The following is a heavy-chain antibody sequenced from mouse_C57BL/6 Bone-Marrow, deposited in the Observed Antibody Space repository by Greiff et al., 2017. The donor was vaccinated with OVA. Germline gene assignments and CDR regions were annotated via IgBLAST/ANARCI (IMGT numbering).Heavy chain of an antibody. CDR1: GYTFTSYG. CDR2: IYPRSGNT. D-gene: IGHD4-1*01. J-gene: IGHJ3*01. V-gene: IGHV1-81*01. Sequence: QKSGEERARTGASVKLSCKASGYTFTSYGISWVKQRTGQGLEWIGEIYPRSGNTYYNEKFKGKATLTADKSSSTAYMELRSLTSEDSAVYFCASNWDGTYWGQGTLVTVSA. CDR3: ASNWDGTY.